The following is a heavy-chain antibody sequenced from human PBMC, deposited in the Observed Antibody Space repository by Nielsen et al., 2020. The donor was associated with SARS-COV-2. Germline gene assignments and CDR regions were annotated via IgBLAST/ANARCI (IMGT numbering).Heavy chain of an antibody. CDR3: TRTDVDYSNGNYYGMDV. CDR1: GGAFSGYY. J-gene: IGHJ6*02. D-gene: IGHD4-11*01. Sequence: SETLSLTCAVYGGAFSGYYWGWIRRPPGKGLEWIGEINHSGSTKYNPSLKSRVTISVDTSKNQFSLKLSSVTAADTAVYYCTRTDVDYSNGNYYGMDVWGQGTTVTVSS. V-gene: IGHV4-34*01. CDR2: INHSGST.